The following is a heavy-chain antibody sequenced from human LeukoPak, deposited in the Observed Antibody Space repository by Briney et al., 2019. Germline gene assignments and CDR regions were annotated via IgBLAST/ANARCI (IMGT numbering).Heavy chain of an antibody. Sequence: GGSLRLSCTASGFTLRNYWMHLVRQVPGKRLVWVSRISGDGSVTNYADSVQGRFTISRDNAKNILYLQINNLRSEDTAVYYCARYSSSSGGASYYLDYWGHGTLITVSS. CDR3: ARYSSSSGGASYYLDY. V-gene: IGHV3-74*01. D-gene: IGHD6-6*01. CDR1: GFTLRNYW. CDR2: ISGDGSVT. J-gene: IGHJ4*01.